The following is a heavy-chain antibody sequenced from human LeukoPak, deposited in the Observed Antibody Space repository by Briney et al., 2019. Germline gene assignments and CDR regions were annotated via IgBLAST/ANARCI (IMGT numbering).Heavy chain of an antibody. D-gene: IGHD6-13*01. V-gene: IGHV1-69*01. Sequence: IFGTTSYAQKFQGRVTITADESTSTAYMELSSLRSEDTAVYYCAREPGYSSSRWYNWFDPWGQGTLVTVSS. CDR3: AREPGYSSSRWYNWFDP. CDR2: IFGTT. J-gene: IGHJ5*02.